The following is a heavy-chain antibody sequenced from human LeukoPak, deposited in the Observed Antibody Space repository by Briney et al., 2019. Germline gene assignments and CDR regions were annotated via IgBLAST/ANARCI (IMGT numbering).Heavy chain of an antibody. Sequence: GGSLRLSCAASGFAFGDSWMSWVRQAPGKGLEWVANMNQDGSEKDYVDSVKGRFTISRDNARNSLYLQMGSLGAEDTAVYYCATYTHWVAGDVWGQGTTVTVSS. CDR3: ATYTHWVAGDV. J-gene: IGHJ6*02. CDR2: MNQDGSEK. D-gene: IGHD3-16*01. V-gene: IGHV3-7*01. CDR1: GFAFGDSW.